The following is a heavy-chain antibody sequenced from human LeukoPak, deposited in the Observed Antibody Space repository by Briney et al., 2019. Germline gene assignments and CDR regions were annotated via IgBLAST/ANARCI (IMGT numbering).Heavy chain of an antibody. Sequence: SETLSLTCTVSGGSISSYYWGWIRQPPGKGLEWIGYIYYSGSTNYNPSLKSRVTISVDTSKNQFSLKLSSVTAADTAVYYCARGLRFLEWPAGGGYYYYMDVWGKGTTVTVSS. V-gene: IGHV4-59*01. CDR1: GGSISSYY. J-gene: IGHJ6*03. CDR3: ARGLRFLEWPAGGGYYYYMDV. D-gene: IGHD3-3*01. CDR2: IYYSGST.